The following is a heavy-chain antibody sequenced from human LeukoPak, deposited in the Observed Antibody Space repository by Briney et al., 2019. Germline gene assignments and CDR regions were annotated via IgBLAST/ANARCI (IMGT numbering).Heavy chain of an antibody. V-gene: IGHV3-53*01. D-gene: IGHD2-21*01. CDR2: IYIDGST. CDR1: GFTVSNNY. CDR3: SKLVVVASTTDALDI. J-gene: IGHJ3*02. Sequence: GGSLRLSCAASGFTVSNNYMTWVRQAPGRGLEWVSVIYIDGSTYYADFAKGRFTISRDNSRNTLFLQMDGLRAEDTAVYYCSKLVVVASTTDALDIWGQGTRVTVSS.